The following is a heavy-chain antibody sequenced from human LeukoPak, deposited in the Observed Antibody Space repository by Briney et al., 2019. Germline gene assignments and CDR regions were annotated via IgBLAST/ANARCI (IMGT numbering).Heavy chain of an antibody. V-gene: IGHV1-46*01. CDR2: INPSGGST. CDR1: GYTFTSYY. J-gene: IGHJ3*02. Sequence: ASVKVSCKASGYTFTSYYMHWVRQAPGQGLEWMGIINPSGGSTSYAQKFQGRVTMTRDMSTSTVYMELSSLRSEDTAVYYCAKGPDQWELIAAFDIWGQGTMVTVSS. CDR3: AKGPDQWELIAAFDI. D-gene: IGHD1-26*01.